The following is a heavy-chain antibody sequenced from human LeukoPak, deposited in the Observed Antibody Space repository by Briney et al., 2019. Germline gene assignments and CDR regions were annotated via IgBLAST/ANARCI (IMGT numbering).Heavy chain of an antibody. CDR2: IYYSGST. CDR1: GGSFSGYY. CDR3: VRVTAGGREYYFDY. J-gene: IGHJ4*02. V-gene: IGHV4-59*08. D-gene: IGHD6-13*01. Sequence: SETLSLTCAVYGGSFSGYYWSWIRQPPGKGLEWIGYIYYSGSTNYNPSLKSRVTISVDTSKNQFSLKLSSVTAADTAVYYCVRVTAGGREYYFDYWGQGTLVTVSS.